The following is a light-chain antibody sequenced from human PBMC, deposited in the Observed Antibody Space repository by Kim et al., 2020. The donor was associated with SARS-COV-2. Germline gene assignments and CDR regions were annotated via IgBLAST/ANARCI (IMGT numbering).Light chain of an antibody. CDR1: QSVVSNR. Sequence: SPGETATLSGSVSQSVVSNRLAWYQQRPGRAPRLLIYAASSRATGIPDRFSGSGAGTEFTLTINSLEPEDLAVYFCQLYGSSPRYTFGQGTKLEI. CDR2: AAS. CDR3: QLYGSSPRYT. V-gene: IGKV3-20*01. J-gene: IGKJ2*01.